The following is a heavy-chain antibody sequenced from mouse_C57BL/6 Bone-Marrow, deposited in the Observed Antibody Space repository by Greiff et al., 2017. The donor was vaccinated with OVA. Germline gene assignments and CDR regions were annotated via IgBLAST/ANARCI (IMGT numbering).Heavy chain of an antibody. V-gene: IGHV1-11*01. J-gene: IGHJ4*01. CDR3: ARLYDGYYYAMDY. CDR1: GYTFTDHI. CDR2: IYPVSGET. D-gene: IGHD2-3*01. Sequence: VQLQQSGAELASPGASVTLSCKASGYTFTDHIMNWVKKRPGQGLEWIGRIYPVSGETNYNQKFMGKATFAVDRSSSTAYMQLKSLTSEDSAVYYCARLYDGYYYAMDYWGQGTSVTVSS.